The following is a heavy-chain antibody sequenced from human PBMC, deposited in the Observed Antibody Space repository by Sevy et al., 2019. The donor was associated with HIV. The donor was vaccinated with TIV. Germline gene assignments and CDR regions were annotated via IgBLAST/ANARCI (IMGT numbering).Heavy chain of an antibody. CDR1: GFTFSYSG. J-gene: IGHJ4*02. CDR3: AKNTAAVGVGGFDY. V-gene: IGHV3-30*02. D-gene: IGHD2-8*01. CDR2: IEFDGSSQ. Sequence: GGSLRLSCAASGFTFSYSGMHRVRQAPGKGLEWVTFIEFDGSSQYYADSVKGRFTILRDNSKNTLYLHMNSLRTDDTALYYCAKNTAAVGVGGFDYWGQGALVTVSS.